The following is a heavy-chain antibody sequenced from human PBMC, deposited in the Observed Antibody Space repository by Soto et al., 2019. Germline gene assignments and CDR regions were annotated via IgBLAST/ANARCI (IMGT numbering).Heavy chain of an antibody. Sequence: PGGSLRLSCVASGFTFSNYWMHWVRQAPGKGLEYVSAISSNGGSTYYADSVKGRFTISRDNSKNTLYLQMSSLRAEDTAVYYCVKGTVTTTDYYYYGMDVWGQGTTVTVSS. D-gene: IGHD4-4*01. CDR1: GFTFSNYW. J-gene: IGHJ6*02. CDR2: ISSNGGST. CDR3: VKGTVTTTDYYYYGMDV. V-gene: IGHV3-64D*08.